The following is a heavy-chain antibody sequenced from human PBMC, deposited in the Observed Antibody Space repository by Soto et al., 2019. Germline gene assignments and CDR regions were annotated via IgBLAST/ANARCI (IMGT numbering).Heavy chain of an antibody. Sequence: EVQLVESGGGIVQPGGSLRLSCAASGFTFSSYWMHWVRQAPGKGLVWVSRINSDGSRTSYADSAEGRFTISRDNAKNTVYLQMNSLRAEDTAVYYCARGDGDYYDGNGYLGRHWGQGTLVTVSS. CDR1: GFTFSSYW. V-gene: IGHV3-74*01. D-gene: IGHD3-22*01. CDR2: INSDGSRT. CDR3: ARGDGDYYDGNGYLGRH. J-gene: IGHJ4*02.